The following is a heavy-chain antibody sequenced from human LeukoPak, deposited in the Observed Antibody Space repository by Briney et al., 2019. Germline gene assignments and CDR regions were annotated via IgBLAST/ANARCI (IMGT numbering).Heavy chain of an antibody. J-gene: IGHJ4*02. CDR2: ISYDGSNK. CDR3: ARAEWELLNFDY. CDR1: GFTFSSYA. Sequence: GGSLRLSCAASGFTFSSYAMHWVRQAPGKGLEWVAVISYDGSNKYYADSVKGRFTISRDNSKNTLYLQMNILRAEDTAVYYCARAEWELLNFDYWGQGTLVTVSS. D-gene: IGHD1-26*01. V-gene: IGHV3-30-3*01.